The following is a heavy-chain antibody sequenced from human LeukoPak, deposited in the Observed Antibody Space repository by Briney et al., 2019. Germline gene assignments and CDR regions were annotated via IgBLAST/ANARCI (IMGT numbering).Heavy chain of an antibody. Sequence: GSLRLSCAASGFTVSSNYMSWVRQAPGKGLEWVSVIYSGGSTYYADSVKGRFTISRDNSKNTLYLQMNSLRAEDTAVYYCASQLSSLLTTSGLYWGQGTLVTVSS. CDR3: ASQLSSLLTTSGLY. D-gene: IGHD4-17*01. V-gene: IGHV3-66*04. CDR2: IYSGGST. CDR1: GFTVSSNY. J-gene: IGHJ4*02.